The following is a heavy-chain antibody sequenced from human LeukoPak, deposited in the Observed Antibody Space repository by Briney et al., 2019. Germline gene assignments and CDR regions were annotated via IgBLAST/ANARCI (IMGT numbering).Heavy chain of an antibody. D-gene: IGHD3-22*01. CDR3: TRQELSGYYY. CDR2: IRSKANSYAT. J-gene: IGHJ4*02. Sequence: GSLRLSCAASGFTFSGSAMHWVRQASGKGLEWVGRIRSKANSYATAYAASVKGRFTISRDDSKNTAYLQMNSLKTEDTAVYYCTRQELSGYYYWGQGTLVTASS. V-gene: IGHV3-73*01. CDR1: GFTFSGSA.